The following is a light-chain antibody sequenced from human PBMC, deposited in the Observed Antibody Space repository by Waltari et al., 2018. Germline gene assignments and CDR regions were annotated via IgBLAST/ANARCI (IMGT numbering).Light chain of an antibody. CDR1: SGDVGGYNL. CDR3: SSYTNTRIYV. J-gene: IGLJ1*01. CDR2: GVS. V-gene: IGLV2-14*02. Sequence: QSALTQPASVSGSPGQSITISCTGTSGDVGGYNLVSWYQHHPGQAPKLMIYGVSERPLGVSNRFPGSKSGGTASLTISGLQADDEADYYCSSYTNTRIYVFGTGTKVTVL.